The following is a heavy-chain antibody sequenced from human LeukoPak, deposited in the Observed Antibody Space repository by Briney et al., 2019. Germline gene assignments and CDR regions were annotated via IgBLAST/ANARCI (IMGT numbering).Heavy chain of an antibody. CDR1: GFSFSTYT. CDR2: INGRGDST. V-gene: IGHV3-23*01. CDR3: AKERQTGDYFTSDF. Sequence: GGSPRLSCAASGFSFSTYTMNWVRQAPGKGLEWVSAINGRGDSTFYADSVKGQFTISRDNSKSTVYLQMNSLRADDTAVYYCAKERQTGDYFTSDFWGQGTLVTVSS. J-gene: IGHJ4*02. D-gene: IGHD4-17*01.